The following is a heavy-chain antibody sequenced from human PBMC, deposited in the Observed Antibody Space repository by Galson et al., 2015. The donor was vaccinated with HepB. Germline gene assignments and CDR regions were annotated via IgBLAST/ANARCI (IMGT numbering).Heavy chain of an antibody. J-gene: IGHJ4*02. D-gene: IGHD2-2*01. CDR3: GRDPLCSSTSCTPTPPFDY. CDR2: INPISGAT. CDR1: GYTFTGYY. Sequence: SVKVSCKASGYTFTGYYMHWVRQAPGQGLEWMGWINPISGATTYAQRFQGRVTLTRDTSIGTAYMELSRLRSDDTAVYYCGRDPLCSSTSCTPTPPFDYWGQGTLVTVSS. V-gene: IGHV1-2*02.